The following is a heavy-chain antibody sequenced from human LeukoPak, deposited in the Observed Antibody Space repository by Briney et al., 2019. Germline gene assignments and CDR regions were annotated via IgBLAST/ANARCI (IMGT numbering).Heavy chain of an antibody. CDR3: ARDLGRADGAFDI. D-gene: IGHD1-14*01. J-gene: IGHJ3*02. CDR2: IKKDGSDK. Sequence: HPGGSLRLSCAASGFTFSQYWMSWVRQAPGKGREWVACIKKDGSDKYYVDSVKGRFTVSRDSSLYLQMNSLRVEDTAVYYCARDLGRADGAFDIWGQGTMVTVSS. CDR1: GFTFSQYW. V-gene: IGHV3-7*01.